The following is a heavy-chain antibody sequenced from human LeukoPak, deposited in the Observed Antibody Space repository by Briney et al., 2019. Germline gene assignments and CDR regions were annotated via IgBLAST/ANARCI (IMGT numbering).Heavy chain of an antibody. CDR2: IYIGGST. CDR3: TRGAVSPFDH. Sequence: GGSLRLSCAASGFTVSGNYMSWVRQAPGKGLEWVSVIYIGGSTYYADSVKDKFTISRDNSLDTLYLQMNSLRVEDTAVYYCTRGAVSPFDHWGQGTLVTVSS. V-gene: IGHV3-66*01. J-gene: IGHJ1*01. D-gene: IGHD4-17*01. CDR1: GFTVSGNY.